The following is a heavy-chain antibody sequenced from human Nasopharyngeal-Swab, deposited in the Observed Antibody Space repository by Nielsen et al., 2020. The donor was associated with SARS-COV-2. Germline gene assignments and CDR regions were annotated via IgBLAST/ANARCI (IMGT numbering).Heavy chain of an antibody. Sequence: ASAKVSCKASGYTFTSYAMNSVRQAPGQGLEWMGWINTNTGNPTYAQGFTGRFVFSLDTSVSTAYLQISSLKAEDTAVYYCARTGYSSGWRHFYYWGQGTLVTVSS. D-gene: IGHD6-19*01. J-gene: IGHJ4*02. CDR1: GYTFTSYA. V-gene: IGHV7-4-1*02. CDR3: ARTGYSSGWRHFYY. CDR2: INTNTGNP.